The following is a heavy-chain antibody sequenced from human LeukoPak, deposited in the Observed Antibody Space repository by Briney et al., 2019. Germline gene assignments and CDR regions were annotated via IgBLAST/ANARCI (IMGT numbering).Heavy chain of an antibody. Sequence: GRSLRLSCAASGVTFDDYAMHLVRQAPGKGLEWVSGISWNSGSIGYADSVKGRFTISRDNAKNSLYLQMNSLRAEDTALYYCAKDHSGYYHMAEYFQHWGQGTLVTVSS. V-gene: IGHV3-9*01. CDR1: GVTFDDYA. J-gene: IGHJ1*01. D-gene: IGHD3-22*01. CDR2: ISWNSGSI. CDR3: AKDHSGYYHMAEYFQH.